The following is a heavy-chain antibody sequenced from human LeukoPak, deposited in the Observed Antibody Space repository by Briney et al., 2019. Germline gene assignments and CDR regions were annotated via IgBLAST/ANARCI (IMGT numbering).Heavy chain of an antibody. D-gene: IGHD1-26*01. Sequence: GGSLRLSCAASGFTFSGSAMHWVRQASGKGLEWVGRIRSKANSYATAYAASVKGRFTISRDDSKNTVYLQMNSLKTEDTAVYYCARDLVKEWELRLMVRAFDIWGQGTMVTVSS. V-gene: IGHV3-73*01. J-gene: IGHJ3*02. CDR2: IRSKANSYAT. CDR1: GFTFSGSA. CDR3: ARDLVKEWELRLMVRAFDI.